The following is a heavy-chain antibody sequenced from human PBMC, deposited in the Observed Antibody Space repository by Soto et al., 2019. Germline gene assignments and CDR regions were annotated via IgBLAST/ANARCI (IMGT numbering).Heavy chain of an antibody. CDR1: GGTLNSYT. D-gene: IGHD1-1*01. CDR3: SISNSYGGGDF. V-gene: IGHV1-69*01. Sequence: QVQLVQSGAEVKKPGSSVRVSCKASGGTLNSYTISWVRQAPGQGLEWMGGIIPVFGTTDYARRFQGRGPMTGDQSTGTAYVDLFSLRSEDTAIYYCSISNSYGGGDFWGQGTLVTVSS. J-gene: IGHJ4*02. CDR2: IIPVFGTT.